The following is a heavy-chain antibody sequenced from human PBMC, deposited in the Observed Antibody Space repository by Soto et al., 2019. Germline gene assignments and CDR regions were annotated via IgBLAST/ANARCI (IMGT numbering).Heavy chain of an antibody. J-gene: IGHJ5*02. CDR2: ISGSGGST. CDR1: GFTFSSYA. D-gene: IGHD2-2*01. CDR3: AKDSNSNIVVVPAAIVSWFDP. V-gene: IGHV3-23*01. Sequence: GSLRLSCAASGFTFSSYAMSWVRQAPGKGLEWVSAISGSGGSTYYADSVKGRFTISRDNSKNTLYLQMNSLRAEDTAVYYCAKDSNSNIVVVPAAIVSWFDPWGQGTLVTVSS.